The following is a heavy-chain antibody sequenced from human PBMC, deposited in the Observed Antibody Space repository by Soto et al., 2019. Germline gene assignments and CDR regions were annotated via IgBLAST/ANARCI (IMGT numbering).Heavy chain of an antibody. CDR2: FNPSGGST. D-gene: IGHD3-3*01. CDR1: GYTFTSYY. Sequence: QVQLVQSGAEVKKPGASVKVSCKASGYTFTSYYMHWVRQAPGQGLEWMGIFNPSGGSTSYAQKFQGRVTMTRDTPTSTVYMELSSWKSEDTAVYYCARARTDGVALDYWGQGTLVTVSS. J-gene: IGHJ4*02. V-gene: IGHV1-46*01. CDR3: ARARTDGVALDY.